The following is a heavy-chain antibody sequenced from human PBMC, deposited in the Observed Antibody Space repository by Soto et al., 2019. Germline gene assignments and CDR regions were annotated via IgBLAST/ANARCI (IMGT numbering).Heavy chain of an antibody. J-gene: IGHJ4*02. CDR1: GGSISNHY. D-gene: IGHD7-27*01. Sequence: QVQLQASGPGLVKPSETLSLTCTVSGGSISNHYWCCIRQPPGKGLEWIGYIYYTGNTNYNPSLKSRVTMSVDTSKNQISLKLSSVTAADTAVYYCTRANWYSEYWGQGTLVTVSS. CDR2: IYYTGNT. V-gene: IGHV4-59*11. CDR3: TRANWYSEY.